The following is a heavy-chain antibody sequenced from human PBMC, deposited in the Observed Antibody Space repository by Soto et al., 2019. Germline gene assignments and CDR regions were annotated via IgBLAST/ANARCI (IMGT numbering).Heavy chain of an antibody. D-gene: IGHD1-26*01. J-gene: IGHJ5*02. CDR3: ARVGYSANQGIDP. Sequence: QLQLQESGPGLVKPSETLSLTCTVSGGSVSTSRYYWGWIRQPPGMGLEWIGNVYYSGSTYSNPYLKRRVTTSVDRSKNQFSLKLSSVPAADTALYYCARVGYSANQGIDPWGQGTLVTVSS. CDR1: GGSVSTSRYY. CDR2: VYYSGST. V-gene: IGHV4-39*02.